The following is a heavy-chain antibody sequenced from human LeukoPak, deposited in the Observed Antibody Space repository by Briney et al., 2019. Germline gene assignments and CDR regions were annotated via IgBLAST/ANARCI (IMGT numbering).Heavy chain of an antibody. D-gene: IGHD1-26*01. CDR3: ARVSAVGATYYFDY. V-gene: IGHV1-18*01. CDR1: GYTFTSYG. CDR2: ISAYNGNT. Sequence: GASVKVSCKASGYTFTSYGISWVRQAPGQGLEWMGWISAYNGNTNYAQKLQGRVTMTTDTSTSTAYMELRSLRSDDTAVHYCARVSAVGATYYFDYWGQGTLVTVSS. J-gene: IGHJ4*02.